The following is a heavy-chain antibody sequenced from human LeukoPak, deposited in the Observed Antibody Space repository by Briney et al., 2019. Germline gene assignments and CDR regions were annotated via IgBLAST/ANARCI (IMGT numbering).Heavy chain of an antibody. CDR1: GGSISSGDYY. Sequence: SETLSLTCTVSGGSISSGDYYWSWIRQPPGTGLEWIGYIYYSGSTYYNPSLKSRVTISVDTSKNQFSLKLSSVTAADTAVYYCAREVGAGYFGYWGQGTLVTVSS. D-gene: IGHD1-26*01. CDR3: AREVGAGYFGY. V-gene: IGHV4-30-4*01. J-gene: IGHJ4*02. CDR2: IYYSGST.